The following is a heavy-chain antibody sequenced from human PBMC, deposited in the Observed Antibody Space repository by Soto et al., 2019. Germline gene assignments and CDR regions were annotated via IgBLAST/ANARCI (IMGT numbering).Heavy chain of an antibody. CDR1: GYTFTSYG. D-gene: IGHD1-1*01. V-gene: IGHV1-18*01. CDR3: ARGRYGDY. J-gene: IGHJ4*02. Sequence: QVHLVQSGAEVKKPGASVKVSCKASGYTFTSYGMTWVRQAPGQGLEWMGWISAHNGNTDSAQKLQGRVIVTRDTSTSTAYMDLRSLGSDDTAVYYCARGRYGDYWGQGALVTVSS. CDR2: ISAHNGNT.